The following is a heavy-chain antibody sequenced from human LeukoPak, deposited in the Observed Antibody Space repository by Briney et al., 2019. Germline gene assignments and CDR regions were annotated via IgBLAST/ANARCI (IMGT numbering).Heavy chain of an antibody. V-gene: IGHV4-39*07. CDR3: ARGGDFPYLLDY. J-gene: IGHJ4*02. D-gene: IGHD2-21*02. Sequence: SETLSLTCSVSGGSIGSSSDYWGWVRQPPGKGLEWIGSIYHSETTYYNPSLKSRVIISVDTSKNQFSLKLSSVTAADTAVYYCARGGDFPYLLDYWGQGTLVTVSS. CDR1: GGSIGSSSDY. CDR2: IYHSETT.